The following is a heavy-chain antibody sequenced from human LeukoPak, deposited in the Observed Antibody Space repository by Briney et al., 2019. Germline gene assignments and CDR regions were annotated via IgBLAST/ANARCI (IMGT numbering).Heavy chain of an antibody. V-gene: IGHV4-59*02. D-gene: IGHD4-23*01. CDR3: AGGKGSYYYALDV. Sequence: SETLSLTCTVSGGSVSSDYWSWIRQPPGKELEWIGYIYYSGSTNYNPSLKSRVTISVDTSKTQVSLKLTSVTAADTAVYYCAGGKGSYYYALDVWGQGTTVTVSS. J-gene: IGHJ6*02. CDR2: IYYSGST. CDR1: GGSVSSDY.